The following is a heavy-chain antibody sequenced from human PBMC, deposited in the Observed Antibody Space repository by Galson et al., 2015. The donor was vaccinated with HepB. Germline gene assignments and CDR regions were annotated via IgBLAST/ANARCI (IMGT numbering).Heavy chain of an antibody. J-gene: IGHJ5*02. CDR2: IKXXXSET. CDR3: TRGLEDGNDLFRGWRNRTDFFDP. Sequence: SLRLSCAASGFNFXKXXMHWXXQAXXXGXXXXAKIKXXXSETYXXDSVXGRFXXXRDNVKNSLDLHMNSLRGEDTAVYFCTRGLEDGNDLFRGWRNRTDFFDPXXXGTLLIVSS. CDR1: GFNFXKXX. D-gene: IGHD3-9*01. V-gene: IGHV3-7*01.